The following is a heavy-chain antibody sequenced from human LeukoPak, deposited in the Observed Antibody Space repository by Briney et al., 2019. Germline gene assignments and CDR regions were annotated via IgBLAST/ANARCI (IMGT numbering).Heavy chain of an antibody. CDR1: GYTLTELS. D-gene: IGHD3-10*01. V-gene: IGHV1-24*01. Sequence: GASVKVSCKVSGYTLTELSMHWVRQAPGKGLEWMGGFDPEDGETIYAQKFRGRVTMTEDTSTDTAYMELSSLRSEDTAVYYCATAEARARGVIISDLYYYYGMDVWGQGTTVTVSS. CDR3: ATAEARARGVIISDLYYYYGMDV. J-gene: IGHJ6*02. CDR2: FDPEDGET.